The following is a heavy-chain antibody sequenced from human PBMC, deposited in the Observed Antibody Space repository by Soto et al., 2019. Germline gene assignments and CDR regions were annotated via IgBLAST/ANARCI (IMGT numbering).Heavy chain of an antibody. CDR2: IYYSGST. CDR1: GGSISSSSYY. Sequence: ASETLSLTCTVSGGSISSSSYYWGWIRQPPGKGLEWIGSIYYSGSTYYNPSLKSRVTISVDTSKNQFSLKPSSVTAADTAVYYCARQSGAVAGYYYYGMDVWGQGTTVTVSS. CDR3: ARQSGAVAGYYYYGMDV. V-gene: IGHV4-39*01. D-gene: IGHD6-19*01. J-gene: IGHJ6*02.